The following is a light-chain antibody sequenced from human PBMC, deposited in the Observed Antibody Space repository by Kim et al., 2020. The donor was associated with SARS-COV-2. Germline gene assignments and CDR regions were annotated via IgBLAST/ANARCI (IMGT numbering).Light chain of an antibody. CDR2: DVS. CDR3: CSYAGSYTYV. J-gene: IGLJ1*01. CDR1: SSDVGGYNY. Sequence: QSALTQSRSVSGSPGQSVTISCTGTSSDVGGYNYVSWYQQHPGKAPKLVIYDVSERPSGVPDRFSGSKSGNTASLTISGLQAEDEADYYCCSYAGSYTYVFATGTKVTVL. V-gene: IGLV2-11*01.